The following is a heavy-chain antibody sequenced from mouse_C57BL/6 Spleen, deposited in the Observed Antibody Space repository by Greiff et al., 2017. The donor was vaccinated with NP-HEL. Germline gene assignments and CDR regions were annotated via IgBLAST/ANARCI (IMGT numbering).Heavy chain of an antibody. V-gene: IGHV14-3*01. Sequence: EVQRVESVAELVRPGASVKLSCTASGFNIKNTYMHWVKQRPEQGLEWIGRIDPANGNTKYAPKFQGKATITADTSSNTAYLQLSSLTSEDTAIYYCARSTTARRGYFDYGGQGTTLTVSS. CDR3: ARSTTARRGYFDY. J-gene: IGHJ2*01. D-gene: IGHD1-2*01. CDR2: IDPANGNT. CDR1: GFNIKNTY.